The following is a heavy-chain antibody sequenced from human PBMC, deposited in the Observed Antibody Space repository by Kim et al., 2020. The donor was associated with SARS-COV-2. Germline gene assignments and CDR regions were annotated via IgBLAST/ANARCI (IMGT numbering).Heavy chain of an antibody. CDR3: ARDRPLPYYDFWSGYSPLRKTKTYYGMDV. CDR1: GYTFTSYY. J-gene: IGHJ6*02. V-gene: IGHV1-46*01. D-gene: IGHD3-3*01. Sequence: ASVKVSCKASGYTFTSYYMHWVRQAPGQGLEWMGIINPSGGSTSYAQKFQGRVTMTRDTSTSTVYMELSSLRSEDTAVYYCARDRPLPYYDFWSGYSPLRKTKTYYGMDVWGQGTTVTVSS. CDR2: INPSGGST.